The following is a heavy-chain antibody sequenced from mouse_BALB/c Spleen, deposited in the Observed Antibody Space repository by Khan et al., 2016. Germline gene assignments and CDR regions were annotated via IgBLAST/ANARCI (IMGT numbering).Heavy chain of an antibody. J-gene: IGHJ2*01. CDR2: ISYSGST. D-gene: IGHD1-2*01. Sequence: EVQLQESGPGLVKPSQSLSLTCTVTGYSITSGYGWNWNRQFPGNKLEWMGYISYSGSTNYNPSLKSRIPITRDTSKNQFFLQLNSVTTEDTATYYCARTARIKYWGQGTTLTVSS. CDR3: ARTARIKY. CDR1: GYSITSGYG. V-gene: IGHV3-2*02.